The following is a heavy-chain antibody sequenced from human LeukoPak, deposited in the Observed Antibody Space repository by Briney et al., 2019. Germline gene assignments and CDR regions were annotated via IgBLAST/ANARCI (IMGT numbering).Heavy chain of an antibody. CDR1: GDSISSTSHY. CDR2: IYYSGST. CDR3: ARTSGYYSRLFDY. V-gene: IGHV4-39*07. D-gene: IGHD3-22*01. J-gene: IGHJ4*02. Sequence: PSETLSLTCTVSGDSISSTSHYWGWIRQPPGRGLEWIGSIYYSGSTYYNPSLKSRVTISVDTSKNQFSLKLNSVTAADTAVYYCARTSGYYSRLFDYWGQGTLVTVSS.